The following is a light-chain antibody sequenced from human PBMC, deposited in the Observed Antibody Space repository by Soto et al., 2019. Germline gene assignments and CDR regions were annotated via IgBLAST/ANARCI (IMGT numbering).Light chain of an antibody. CDR3: QQYGDFPLT. Sequence: DIEMTQSPSSLSASVGDRVTITCQASQDISNYLNWYQQKTGRAPKLLIYDASSLESGVSSRFSGSGSGKHFTFTISSLQPDDIATYYCQQYGDFPLTFGQGTRLDIK. V-gene: IGKV1-33*01. CDR2: DAS. J-gene: IGKJ5*01. CDR1: QDISNY.